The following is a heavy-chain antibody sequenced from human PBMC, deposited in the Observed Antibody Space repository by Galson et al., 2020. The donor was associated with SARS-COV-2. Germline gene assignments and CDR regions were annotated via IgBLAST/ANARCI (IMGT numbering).Heavy chain of an antibody. V-gene: IGHV4-39*02. CDR2: IYYSGST. CDR1: GGSISSSSYY. J-gene: IGHJ4*02. CDR3: AREFHLLRVLEWLGPPYFFDY. D-gene: IGHD3-3*01. Sequence: SQTLSLTCTVSGGSISSSSYYWGWIRQPPGKGLEWIGSIYYSGSTYYNPSLKSRVTISVDTSKNQFSLKLSSVTAADTAVYYCAREFHLLRVLEWLGPPYFFDYWGQGTLVTVSS.